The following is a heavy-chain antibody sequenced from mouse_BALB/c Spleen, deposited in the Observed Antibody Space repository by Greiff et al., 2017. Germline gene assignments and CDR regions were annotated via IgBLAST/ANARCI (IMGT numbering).Heavy chain of an antibody. D-gene: IGHD2-12*01. V-gene: IGHV1-14*01. CDR1: GYTFTSYV. CDR2: INPYNDGT. Sequence: EVQLQQSGPELVKPGASVKMSCKASGYTFTSYVMHWVKQKPGQGLEWIGYINPYNDGTKYNEKFKGKATLTSDKSSSTAYMELSSLTSEDSAVYYCARSGVYCYLWYFDVWGAGTTVTVSS. CDR3: ARSGVYCYLWYFDV. J-gene: IGHJ1*01.